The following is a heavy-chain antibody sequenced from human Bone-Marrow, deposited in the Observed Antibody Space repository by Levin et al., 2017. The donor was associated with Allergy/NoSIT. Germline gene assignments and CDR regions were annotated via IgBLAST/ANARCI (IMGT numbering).Heavy chain of an antibody. J-gene: IGHJ4*02. V-gene: IGHV3-23*01. CDR2: ISDSGGST. CDR3: AKDQSGSGYYYFDF. D-gene: IGHD3-22*01. Sequence: GGSLRLSCAASEFTFSNYAMSWVRQAPGKGLEWVSAISDSGGSTYYADSVKDRFTISRDNSKNTLYLQMNSLRAEDTAVYSCAKDQSGSGYYYFDFWGQGTLVTVSS. CDR1: EFTFSNYA.